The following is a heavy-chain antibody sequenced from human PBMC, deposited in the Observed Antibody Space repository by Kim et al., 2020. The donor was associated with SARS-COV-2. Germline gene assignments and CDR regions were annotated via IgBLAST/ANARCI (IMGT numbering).Heavy chain of an antibody. Sequence: SETLSLTCTVSGGSISSGSYYWSWIRQPAGKGLEWIGRIYTTGSTNYNPSLKSRVTISVDTSKNQFSLKLSSVTATDTAVYYCAREGYYDRNYFDYWGQGTLVTVSS. CDR1: GGSISSGSYY. J-gene: IGHJ4*02. CDR3: AREGYYDRNYFDY. D-gene: IGHD3-16*01. CDR2: IYTTGST. V-gene: IGHV4-61*02.